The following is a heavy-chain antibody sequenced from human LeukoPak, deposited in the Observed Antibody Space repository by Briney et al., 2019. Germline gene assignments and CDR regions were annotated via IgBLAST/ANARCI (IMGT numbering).Heavy chain of an antibody. V-gene: IGHV3-23*01. J-gene: IGHJ6*02. CDR1: GFTLSSSS. D-gene: IGHD3-10*01. CDR3: ARHTYGSGSYYRYGMDV. CDR2: ITDAVGST. Sequence: GGSLRLSCAASGFTLSSSSISWVRQAPGKGLEWVSAITDAVGSTHYADSVKGRFTISRDNAKNSLYLQMNSLRAEDTAVYYCARHTYGSGSYYRYGMDVWGQGTTVTVSS.